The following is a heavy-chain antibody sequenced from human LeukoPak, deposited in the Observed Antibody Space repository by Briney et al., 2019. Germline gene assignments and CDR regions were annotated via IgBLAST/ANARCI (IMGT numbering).Heavy chain of an antibody. Sequence: SETLSLTCSVSDDSIGRSSYYWGWIRQPPGKGLEWIGTFYYSGFTYYNPSLKNRVTISVDTSKNQFSLKLSSVTAEDTAVYYCARVKVGTTHPDYWGQGTLVTVSS. CDR1: DDSIGRSSYY. CDR3: ARVKVGTTHPDY. CDR2: FYYSGFT. V-gene: IGHV4-39*01. J-gene: IGHJ4*02. D-gene: IGHD1-26*01.